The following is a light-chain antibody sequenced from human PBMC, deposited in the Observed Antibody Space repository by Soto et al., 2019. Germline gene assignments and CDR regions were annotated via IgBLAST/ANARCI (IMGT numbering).Light chain of an antibody. V-gene: IGLV2-14*01. Sequence: QSALAQPASVSGSPGQSITISCTGTSSDVGGYNYVSWYQQYPGKAPKLMIYEASNRPSGVSNHFSASKSGNTASLTISGLQAEDEADYYCSSYTSSNTVIFGGGTKVTVL. CDR2: EAS. CDR1: SSDVGGYNY. CDR3: SSYTSSNTVI. J-gene: IGLJ2*01.